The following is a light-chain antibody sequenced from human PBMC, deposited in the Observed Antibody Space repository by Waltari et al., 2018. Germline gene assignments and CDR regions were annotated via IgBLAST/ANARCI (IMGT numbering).Light chain of an antibody. J-gene: IGKJ2*01. CDR1: HGIGNN. V-gene: IGKV1-39*01. CDR2: RAS. CDR3: QQGYDYPYT. Sequence: DTQMTQFTTYLSASVGHQLTITCPASHGIGNNLNWYQQKPGKSPNLLIFRASSLYSGISSRFSGSGSGAGFTLTINSLQPEDFATYYCQQGYDYPYTFGQGTKVEIK.